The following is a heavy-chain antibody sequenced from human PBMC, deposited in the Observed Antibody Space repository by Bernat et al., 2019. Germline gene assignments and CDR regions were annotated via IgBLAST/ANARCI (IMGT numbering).Heavy chain of an antibody. CDR2: ISSSSSYI. Sequence: EVQLVESGGGLVKPGGSLRLSCAASGFTFSSYSMNWVRQAPGKGLEWVSSISSSSSYIYYADSVKGRFTISRDNAKNSLYLQMNSLRAEDTAVYYCVRDMTTVTTSCYWGQGTLVTVSS. J-gene: IGHJ4*02. D-gene: IGHD4-17*01. V-gene: IGHV3-21*01. CDR1: GFTFSSYS. CDR3: VRDMTTVTTSCY.